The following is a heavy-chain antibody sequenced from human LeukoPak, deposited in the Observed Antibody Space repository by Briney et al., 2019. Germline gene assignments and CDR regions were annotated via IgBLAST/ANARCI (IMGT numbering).Heavy chain of an antibody. Sequence: GGSLRLSCATSGFTFSTYVMSWVRQAPGKGLEWVSSIRGTSDSTYYADSVKGRFTISRDNSKSTVYLQMNSLRVEDTAIYYCARCVTGWPNWFDPWGQGTLVTVSS. V-gene: IGHV3-23*01. CDR3: ARCVTGWPNWFDP. J-gene: IGHJ5*02. D-gene: IGHD6-19*01. CDR2: IRGTSDST. CDR1: GFTFSTYV.